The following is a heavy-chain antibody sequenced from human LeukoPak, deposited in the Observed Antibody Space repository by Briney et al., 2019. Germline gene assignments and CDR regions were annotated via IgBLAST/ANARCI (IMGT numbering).Heavy chain of an antibody. CDR2: ISGSGGST. CDR3: AKQYYYDSSGKDY. V-gene: IGHV3-23*01. Sequence: GGSLRLSCAASGFAFSSYAMSWVRQAPGKGLEWVSGISGSGGSTHYAGSVKGRFTISRDKSKNTLYLQMNSLRAEDTAVYYCAKQYYYDSSGKDYWGQGTLVTVSS. CDR1: GFAFSSYA. J-gene: IGHJ4*02. D-gene: IGHD3-22*01.